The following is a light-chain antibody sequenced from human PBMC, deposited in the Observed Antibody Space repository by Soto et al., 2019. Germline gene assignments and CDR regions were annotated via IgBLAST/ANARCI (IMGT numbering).Light chain of an antibody. V-gene: IGKV1-5*01. Sequence: QMTQSPSTLSASVGDRVTITCRVSQNINTWLAWYQQKPGTAPRLLIYDVSTLQSGVPSRFSGSGSGTEFTLTITSLQPDDSAIYYCQQYDGYFGPGTKV. CDR2: DVS. CDR3: QQYDGY. CDR1: QNINTW. J-gene: IGKJ3*01.